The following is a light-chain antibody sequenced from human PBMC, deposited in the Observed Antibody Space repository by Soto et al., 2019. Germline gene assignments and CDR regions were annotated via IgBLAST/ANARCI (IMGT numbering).Light chain of an antibody. J-gene: IGKJ1*01. CDR1: QSVGKY. Sequence: IGMTQSPATLSLYPGERATLSCRASQSVGKYLVWYQQKPGQAPRLLIYDASNRATGIPARFSGSGSGTDFTLTISSLEPEDFAVYYCQQRGNRPPWTFGQGAKVDVK. V-gene: IGKV3-11*01. CDR2: DAS. CDR3: QQRGNRPPWT.